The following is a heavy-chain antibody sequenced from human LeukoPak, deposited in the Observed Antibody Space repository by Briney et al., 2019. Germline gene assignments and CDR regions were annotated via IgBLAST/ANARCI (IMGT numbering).Heavy chain of an antibody. CDR1: GYTFTSYD. J-gene: IGHJ5*02. Sequence: ASVKVSCKASGYTFTSYDINWVRQATGQGLEWMGWMNPNSGNTGYAQKFQGRVTMTRNTSISTAYMELSSLRSEDTAVYYCARDEDPYYDFWSGSYANVPFDPWGQGTLVTVSS. CDR2: MNPNSGNT. CDR3: ARDEDPYYDFWSGSYANVPFDP. V-gene: IGHV1-8*01. D-gene: IGHD3-3*01.